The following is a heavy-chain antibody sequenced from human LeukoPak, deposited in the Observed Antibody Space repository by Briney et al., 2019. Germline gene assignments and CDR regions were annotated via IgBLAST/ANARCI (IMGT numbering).Heavy chain of an antibody. Sequence: SETLSLTCAVYGGSFSGYYWSWIRQPPGKGLEWIGEINHSGSTNYNPSLKSRVTISVDTSKNQFSLKLSSVTAADTAVYYCARGDYGDLNEYWGQGTLVTVSS. CDR2: INHSGST. CDR1: GGSFSGYY. CDR3: ARGDYGDLNEY. J-gene: IGHJ4*02. V-gene: IGHV4-34*01. D-gene: IGHD4-17*01.